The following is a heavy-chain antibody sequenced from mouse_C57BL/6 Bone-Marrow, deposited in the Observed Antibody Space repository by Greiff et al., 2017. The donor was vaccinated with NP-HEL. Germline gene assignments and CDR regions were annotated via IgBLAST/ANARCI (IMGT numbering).Heavy chain of an antibody. D-gene: IGHD2-4*01. Sequence: EVKPMESEGGLVQPGSSMKLSCTASGFTFSDYSMAWVRQVPEKGLEWVANINYDGSSTYYLDSLKSRFIISRDNAKNILYLQMSSLKSEDTATYYCAREGGLRRRTYAMDYWGQGTSVTVSS. CDR2: INYDGSST. CDR1: GFTFSDYS. V-gene: IGHV5-16*01. CDR3: AREGGLRRRTYAMDY. J-gene: IGHJ4*01.